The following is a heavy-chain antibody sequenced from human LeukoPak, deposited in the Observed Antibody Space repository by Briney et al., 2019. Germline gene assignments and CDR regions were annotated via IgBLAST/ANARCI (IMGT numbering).Heavy chain of an antibody. CDR2: IYHSGST. J-gene: IGHJ4*02. D-gene: IGHD1-26*01. Sequence: SETLSLTCTVSGGSISSYYWSWIRQPPGKGLEWIGYIYHSGSTNYNPSLKSRVTVSVDTSKNQFSLKLSSVTAADTAVYYCARQSGSYHDYWGQGTLVTVSS. CDR1: GGSISSYY. V-gene: IGHV4-59*08. CDR3: ARQSGSYHDY.